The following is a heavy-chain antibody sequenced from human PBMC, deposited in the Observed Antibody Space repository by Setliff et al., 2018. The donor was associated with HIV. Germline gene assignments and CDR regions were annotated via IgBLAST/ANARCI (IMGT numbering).Heavy chain of an antibody. CDR2: IIPIFGTA. Sequence: ASVKVSCKASGGTFTNSAIGWVRQAPGQGLEWMGGIIPIFGTAKYAQKFQGRVTITTDESTSTAYMELSRLGSEDTAVYYCAGGLASQKVPFDPWGQGTLVTVSS. CDR1: GGTFTNSA. J-gene: IGHJ5*02. V-gene: IGHV1-69*05. D-gene: IGHD1-1*01. CDR3: AGGLASQKVPFDP.